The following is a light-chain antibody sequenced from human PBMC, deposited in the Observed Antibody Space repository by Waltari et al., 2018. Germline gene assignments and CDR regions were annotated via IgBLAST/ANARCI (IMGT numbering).Light chain of an antibody. CDR2: TDS. J-gene: IGLJ2*01. Sequence: SYELTQPPSVSVSPGQTARITCSGAALPKQYDYWYQQKQGQAPVLGRYTDSQRPSGNPELFSCSSSGTTVTLTISGVQAEDEADYYCQSADSSGTYGVVGGGTKLTVL. V-gene: IGLV3-25*03. CDR3: QSADSSGTYGV. CDR1: ALPKQY.